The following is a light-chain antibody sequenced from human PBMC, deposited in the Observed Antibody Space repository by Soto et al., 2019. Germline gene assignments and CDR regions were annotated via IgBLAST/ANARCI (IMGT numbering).Light chain of an antibody. CDR2: EVS. V-gene: IGLV2-18*01. CDR3: SLYKSENAYV. Sequence: SALTQPPSVSGSPGQSVTISCTGTSTDFVSYNRVSWYQQPPGTAPKLMIYEVSKRPSGVPGRFSGSKSGNTASLTISGLQAADEADYYCSLYKSENAYVFGTGTKV. CDR1: STDFVSYNR. J-gene: IGLJ1*01.